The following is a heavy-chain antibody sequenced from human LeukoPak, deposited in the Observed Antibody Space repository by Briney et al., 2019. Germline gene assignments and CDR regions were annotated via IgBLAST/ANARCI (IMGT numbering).Heavy chain of an antibody. Sequence: ASVKVSCKASGGTFSSYAISWVRQAPGQGLEWMGGIIPIFGTANYAQKFQGRVTITADETTSTAYMELSSLRSEDTAVYYCAIVNDILTGYYIRYYFDYWGQGTLVTVSS. J-gene: IGHJ4*02. V-gene: IGHV1-69*13. CDR2: IIPIFGTA. D-gene: IGHD3-9*01. CDR1: GGTFSSYA. CDR3: AIVNDILTGYYIRYYFDY.